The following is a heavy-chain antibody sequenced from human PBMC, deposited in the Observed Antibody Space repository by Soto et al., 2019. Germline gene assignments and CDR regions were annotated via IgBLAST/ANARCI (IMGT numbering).Heavy chain of an antibody. J-gene: IGHJ4*02. CDR1: GFTFSSYA. CDR2: ISGSGGST. D-gene: IGHD5-12*01. V-gene: IGHV3-23*01. CDR3: AKASRGYSGYDHY. Sequence: GGSLRLSCAASGFTFSSYAMSWVRQAPGKGLEWVSSISGSGGSTYYADSVKGRFTISRDNSKNTLYLQMNSLRAEDTAVYYCAKASRGYSGYDHYWGQGTLVTVSS.